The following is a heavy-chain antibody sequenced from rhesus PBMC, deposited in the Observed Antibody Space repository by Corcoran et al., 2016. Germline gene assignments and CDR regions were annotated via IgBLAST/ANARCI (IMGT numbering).Heavy chain of an antibody. CDR2: ISSASSYI. J-gene: IGHJ4*01. Sequence: EVQLVESGGGLVQPGGSLRLSCAASGFTFSSYGMSWVRQAPGKGLEWVSSISSASSYIYYADSVKGRFTISRDNAKNSLSLQMNSLRAEDTAVYYCTRAGGSWNSVYYWGQGVLVTVSS. CDR3: TRAGGSWNSVYY. CDR1: GFTFSSYG. D-gene: IGHD6-25*01. V-gene: IGHV3S16*01.